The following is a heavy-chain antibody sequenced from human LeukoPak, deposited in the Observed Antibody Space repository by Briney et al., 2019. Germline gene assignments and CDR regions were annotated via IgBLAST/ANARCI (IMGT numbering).Heavy chain of an antibody. CDR2: ISGSGGST. D-gene: IGHD3-3*01. V-gene: IGHV3-23*01. CDR1: GFTFSSYA. CDR3: AKEGTYDFWSGYRIYYYMDV. Sequence: AGSLRLSXAASGFTFSSYAMSWVRQAPGKGLEWISAISGSGGSTYYADSVKGRFTISRDNSKNTLYLQMNSLGAEDTAVYYCAKEGTYDFWSGYRIYYYMDVWGKGTTVTVSS. J-gene: IGHJ6*03.